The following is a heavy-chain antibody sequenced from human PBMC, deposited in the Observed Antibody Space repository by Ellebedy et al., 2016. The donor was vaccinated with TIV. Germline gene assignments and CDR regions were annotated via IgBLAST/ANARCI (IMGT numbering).Heavy chain of an antibody. V-gene: IGHV3-7*01. CDR1: GFTFSSFW. CDR2: IKEDGSDK. J-gene: IGHJ4*02. Sequence: GGSLRLSCAASGFTFSSFWISWVRQAPGKGLEWVATIKEDGSDKYYLDSVKGRFTISRDNTENSLYLQMNSLRVEDTAVYSCARGYSSGSYFAWGQGTLVTVSS. D-gene: IGHD3-10*01. CDR3: ARGYSSGSYFA.